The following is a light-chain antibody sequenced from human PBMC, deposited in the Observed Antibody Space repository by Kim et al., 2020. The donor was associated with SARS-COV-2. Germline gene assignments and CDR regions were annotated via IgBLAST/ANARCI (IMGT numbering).Light chain of an antibody. CDR3: QQYASSPLT. V-gene: IGKV3-20*01. CDR1: QTVISNY. J-gene: IGKJ4*01. CDR2: GAS. Sequence: EIVLTQSPGTLSLSPGERATLSCRASQTVISNYLAWYQQKPGQAPRLLIYGASSRATGIPDRFSGSGSGTDFTLTISSLEPEDFAVYNCQQYASSPLTFGGGTKVEI.